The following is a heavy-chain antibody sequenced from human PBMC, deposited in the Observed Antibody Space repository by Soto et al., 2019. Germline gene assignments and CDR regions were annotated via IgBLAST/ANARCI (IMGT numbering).Heavy chain of an antibody. CDR3: ARGRIPIFGVVIRPYYFDY. CDR2: INHSGST. Sequence: QVQLQQWGAGLLKPSETLPLTCAVYGGSFSGYYWSWIRQPPGKGLEWIGEINHSGSTNYNPSLKSRVTISVDTSKNQFSLKLSSVTAADTAVYYCARGRIPIFGVVIRPYYFDYWGQGTLVTVSS. D-gene: IGHD3-3*01. J-gene: IGHJ4*02. V-gene: IGHV4-34*01. CDR1: GGSFSGYY.